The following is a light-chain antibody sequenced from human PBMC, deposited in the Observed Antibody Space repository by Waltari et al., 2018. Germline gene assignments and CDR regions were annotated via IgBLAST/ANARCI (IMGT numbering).Light chain of an antibody. J-gene: IGLJ3*02. Sequence: QSVLTQPPSASGTPGQRVTISCSGSSSNIGSNYVYWYQQLPGTAPKLLIYMNKQRPSGVPDRSSVSNSGTSASLAISGLLSEDEADYSCAAWDARLSVVFGGGTQLTVL. CDR1: SSNIGSNY. CDR3: AAWDARLSVV. V-gene: IGLV1-47*01. CDR2: MNK.